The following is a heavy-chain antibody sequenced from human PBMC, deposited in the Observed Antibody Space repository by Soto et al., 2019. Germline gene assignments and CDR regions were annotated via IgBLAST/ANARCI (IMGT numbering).Heavy chain of an antibody. V-gene: IGHV4-31*03. J-gene: IGHJ6*02. CDR3: ARVNYYGSGSCGGGMDV. CDR1: GGSISSGGYY. CDR2: IYYSGST. Sequence: KPSETLSLTCTVSGGSISSGGYYWSWIRQHPGKGLEWIGYIYYSGSTYYNPSLKSRVTISVDTSKNQFSLKLSSVTAADTAVYYCARVNYYGSGSCGGGMDVWGQGTTVTVSS. D-gene: IGHD3-10*01.